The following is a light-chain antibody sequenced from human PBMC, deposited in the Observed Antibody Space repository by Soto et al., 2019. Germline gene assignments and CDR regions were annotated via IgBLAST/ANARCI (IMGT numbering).Light chain of an antibody. CDR2: GAS. J-gene: IGKJ5*01. Sequence: TQSPASVSASVGARVTITCRASQGISSWLAWYRQKPGQAPRLLIYGASTRATGTPARFSGSGSGTDFTLTISSLQSEDFALYYCQQYNKWPLITFGQGTRLEIK. CDR3: QQYNKWPLIT. V-gene: IGKV3D-15*01. CDR1: QGISSW.